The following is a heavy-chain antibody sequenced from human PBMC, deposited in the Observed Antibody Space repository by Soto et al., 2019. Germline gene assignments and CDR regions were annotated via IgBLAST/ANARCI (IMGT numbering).Heavy chain of an antibody. CDR2: IIPIFGTA. D-gene: IGHD2-2*01. J-gene: IGHJ5*02. Sequence: QVQLVQSGAEVKKPGSSVKVSCKASGGTFSSYAISWVRQAPGQGLEWMGGIIPIFGTANYAQKFQGRVTMTADESTSTAYMELSSLRSEDTAVYYCAGASVYCSSTSCSVFAPWGQGTLVTVSS. V-gene: IGHV1-69*01. CDR3: AGASVYCSSTSCSVFAP. CDR1: GGTFSSYA.